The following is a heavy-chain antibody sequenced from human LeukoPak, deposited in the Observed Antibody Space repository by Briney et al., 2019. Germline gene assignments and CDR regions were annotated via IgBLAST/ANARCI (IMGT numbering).Heavy chain of an antibody. J-gene: IGHJ6*02. CDR1: GGTFSSYA. D-gene: IGHD2-2*01. CDR2: IIPIFGTA. CDR3: ARATIVVVPAAMNYYYYGMDA. V-gene: IGHV1-69*13. Sequence: SVKVSCKASGGTFSSYAISWVRQAPGQGLEWMGGIIPIFGTANYAQKFQGRVTITADESTSTAYMELSSLRSEDTAVYYCARATIVVVPAAMNYYYYGMDAWGQGTTVTVSS.